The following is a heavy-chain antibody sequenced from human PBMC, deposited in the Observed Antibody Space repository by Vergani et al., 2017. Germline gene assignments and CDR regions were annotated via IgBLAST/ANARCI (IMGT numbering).Heavy chain of an antibody. V-gene: IGHV4-34*01. CDR1: GGSFNDYW. D-gene: IGHD2-8*01. CDR2: IRHDGIT. CDR3: AREGYCNNGVCFTLFDV. Sequence: QAQLQQWGAGLLKPSETLSLTCAIYGGSFNDYWWTWIRQPPGKGLEWLGEIRHDGITHYSPSLKSRVTISIDTSTHPFSLNLRSVTAAETAVYYCAREGYCNNGVCFTLFDVWGQGALVTVSS. J-gene: IGHJ4*02.